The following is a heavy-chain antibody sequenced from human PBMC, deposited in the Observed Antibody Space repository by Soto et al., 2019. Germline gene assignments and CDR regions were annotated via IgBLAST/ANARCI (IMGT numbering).Heavy chain of an antibody. D-gene: IGHD3-10*02. J-gene: IGHJ5*01. Sequence: EVQLVESGGGLVQPGGSLRLSCEASRGAFGDYWMHWVRQAPGKGLVWVSRINRDANDIIYADSVKGRFTASRDNAKNMVFLQMNSLRVEASAVYYCARAVPHKWFDSWGQGTLVTVSS. CDR3: ARAVPHKWFDS. V-gene: IGHV3-74*01. CDR2: INRDANDI. CDR1: RGAFGDYW.